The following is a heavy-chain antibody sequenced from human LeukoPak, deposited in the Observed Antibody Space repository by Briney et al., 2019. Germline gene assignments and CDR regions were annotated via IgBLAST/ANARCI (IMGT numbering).Heavy chain of an antibody. J-gene: IGHJ6*02. CDR2: ISAYNGNT. CDR1: GYTFTSYG. V-gene: IGHV1-18*01. CDR3: ARDGNDYGDYSHYYGMDV. D-gene: IGHD4-17*01. Sequence: ASVKVSCKASGYTFTSYGISWVRQAPGQGLEWMGWISAYNGNTNYAQKLQGRVTMTTDTSTSTAYMELRSLRSDDTAVYYCARDGNDYGDYSHYYGMDVWGQGTTVTVSS.